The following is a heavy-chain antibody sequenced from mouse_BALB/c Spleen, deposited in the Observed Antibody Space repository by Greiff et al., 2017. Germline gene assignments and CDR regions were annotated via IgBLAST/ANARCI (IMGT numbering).Heavy chain of an antibody. Sequence: VQLKESGPSLVKPSQTLSLTCSVTGDSITSGYWNWIRKFPGNKLEYMGYISYSGSTYYNPSLKSRISITRDTSKNQYYLQLNSVTTEDTATYYCARMETGTWYFDVWGAGTTVTVSS. CDR3: ARMETGTWYFDV. D-gene: IGHD4-1*01. V-gene: IGHV3-8*02. J-gene: IGHJ1*01. CDR2: ISYSGST. CDR1: GDSITSGY.